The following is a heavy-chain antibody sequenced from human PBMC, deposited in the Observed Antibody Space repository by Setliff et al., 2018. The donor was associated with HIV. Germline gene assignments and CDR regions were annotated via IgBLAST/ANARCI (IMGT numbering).Heavy chain of an antibody. CDR3: ARSSGYYSTVFY. CDR2: IYHSGST. Sequence: SETLSLTCAVYGGSFSGFYWNWIRQPPGKGLEWIGSIYHSGSTYYNPSLKSRVTISVDTSKNQFSLKLSSVTAADTAVYYCARSSGYYSTVFYWGQGTRVTVSS. J-gene: IGHJ4*02. CDR1: GGSFSGFY. V-gene: IGHV4-34*01. D-gene: IGHD3-22*01.